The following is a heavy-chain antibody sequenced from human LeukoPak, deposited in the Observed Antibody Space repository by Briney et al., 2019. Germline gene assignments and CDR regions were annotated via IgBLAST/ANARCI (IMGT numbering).Heavy chain of an antibody. CDR1: GFTLSSYG. V-gene: IGHV3-30*18. Sequence: AGGSLRLSCAAPGFTLSSYGMHWGRQAPGKGLEWVAVISYDGSNKYYADSVKGRFTISRDNSKNTLYLQMNSLRAEDTAVYYCAKSTDYWGQGTLVTVSS. D-gene: IGHD5/OR15-5a*01. CDR2: ISYDGSNK. J-gene: IGHJ4*02. CDR3: AKSTDY.